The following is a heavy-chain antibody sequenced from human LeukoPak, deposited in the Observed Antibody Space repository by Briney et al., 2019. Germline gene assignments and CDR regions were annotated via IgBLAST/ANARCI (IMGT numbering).Heavy chain of an antibody. V-gene: IGHV3-33*08. CDR2: IWYDGSNK. CDR3: ASERHGGNWGFDY. CDR1: GFTFSSYG. D-gene: IGHD7-27*01. Sequence: PGGSLRLSCAASGFTFSSYGMRWVRQAPGKGLEWVAVIWYDGSNKYYADSVKGRFTISRDNSKNTLYLQMNSLRAEDTAVYYCASERHGGNWGFDYWGKGTLVTVSS. J-gene: IGHJ4*02.